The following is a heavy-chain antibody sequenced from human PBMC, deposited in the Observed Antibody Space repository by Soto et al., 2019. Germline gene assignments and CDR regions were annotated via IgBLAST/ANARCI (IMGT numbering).Heavy chain of an antibody. CDR2: IYPDDSDI. Sequence: PGESLKISCKGSGYSFNTYWIGWVRQMPGKGQEWMGVIYPDDSDIRYSPSFQGQVTISADKSISTAYLQWSSLKASDSGIYYCARRTGLLYSDWGQGTLVTVSS. CDR3: ARRTGLLYSD. J-gene: IGHJ4*02. CDR1: GYSFNTYW. V-gene: IGHV5-51*01. D-gene: IGHD2-21*01.